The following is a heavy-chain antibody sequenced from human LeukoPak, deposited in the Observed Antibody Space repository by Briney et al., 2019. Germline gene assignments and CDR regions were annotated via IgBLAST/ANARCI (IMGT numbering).Heavy chain of an antibody. Sequence: SETLSLTCSVSGGSIRNYFWSWIRQPAGKGLEWIGRIYTSGSIDYKPSLRSRVTISVDTSKNQFSLKLSSVTAADTAVYCCARHLLPRDGYNFDSWGQGTLVTVSS. J-gene: IGHJ4*02. D-gene: IGHD5-24*01. CDR3: ARHLLPRDGYNFDS. CDR2: IYTSGSI. CDR1: GGSIRNYF. V-gene: IGHV4-4*07.